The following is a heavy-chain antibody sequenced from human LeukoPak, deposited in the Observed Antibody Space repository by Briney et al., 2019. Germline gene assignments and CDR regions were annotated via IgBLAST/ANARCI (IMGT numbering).Heavy chain of an antibody. D-gene: IGHD6-19*01. CDR2: INPSGGST. V-gene: IGHV1-46*01. Sequence: ASVKVSCKASGYTFTSYYMHWVRQAPGQGLEWMGIINPSGGSTSYAQKFQGRVTMTRDTSTSTVYMELSSLRSEDTAVYYCARDGFVSSGWYDWYYYMDVWGKGPTVTVSS. CDR1: GYTFTSYY. J-gene: IGHJ6*03. CDR3: ARDGFVSSGWYDWYYYMDV.